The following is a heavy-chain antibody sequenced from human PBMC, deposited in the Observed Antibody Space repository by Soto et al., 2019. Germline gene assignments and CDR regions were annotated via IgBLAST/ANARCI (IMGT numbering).Heavy chain of an antibody. CDR2: ISGYNANT. V-gene: IGHV1-18*01. D-gene: IGHD3-16*01. CDR1: GYSFTRYG. CDR3: ARMGDVPYYYYGLDV. Sequence: VQLVQSGAEVKKPGASEKVSCKASGYSFTRYGISWVRQAPGQGLEWMGWISGYNANTNYPENLQGRVTMTTDTSTSTAYMEVRNLISDDTAVYYCARMGDVPYYYYGLDVWGQGTTVTVSS. J-gene: IGHJ6*02.